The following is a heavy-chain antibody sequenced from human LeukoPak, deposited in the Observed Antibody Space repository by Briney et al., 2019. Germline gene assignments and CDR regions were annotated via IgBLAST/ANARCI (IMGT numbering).Heavy chain of an antibody. J-gene: IGHJ4*02. CDR1: GGSISSYY. D-gene: IGHD4-23*01. CDR2: IYYTGST. Sequence: PSETLSLTCTVSGGSISSYYWSWIRQPPGKGLKWIGYIYYTGSTNYNPSLKSRVTISVDTSKNQFSLKLSSVTAADTAVYYCARVIRGYSYYFDYWGQGTLVTVSS. V-gene: IGHV4-59*01. CDR3: ARVIRGYSYYFDY.